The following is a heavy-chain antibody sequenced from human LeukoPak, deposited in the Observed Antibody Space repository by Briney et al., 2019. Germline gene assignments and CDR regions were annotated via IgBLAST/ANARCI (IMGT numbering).Heavy chain of an antibody. Sequence: RGRSRRLSCAASGFTLSNYAMHWVRQAPGKGLEWVTVISTDGKEKKYADSMKGRFTISRDNSKKTLELQMNSLRAEDTAVYYCAKDQKWGPAYYYFDSWGQGTLVSASS. D-gene: IGHD2-2*01. V-gene: IGHV3-30*18. CDR3: AKDQKWGPAYYYFDS. CDR2: ISTDGKEK. J-gene: IGHJ4*02. CDR1: GFTLSNYA.